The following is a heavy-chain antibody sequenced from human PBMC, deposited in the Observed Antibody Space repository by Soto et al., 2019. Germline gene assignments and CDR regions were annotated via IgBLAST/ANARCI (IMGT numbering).Heavy chain of an antibody. CDR2: IIPIFGTA. CDR1: GGTFNSYA. J-gene: IGHJ3*02. Sequence: GASVKVSCKASGGTFNSYAISWVRQAPGQGLEWMGGIIPIFGTANYAQKFQGRVTITADESTSTAYMELSSLRSEDTAVYYCARDKTDTAMVGLAFDIWGQGTMVTVSS. D-gene: IGHD5-18*01. CDR3: ARDKTDTAMVGLAFDI. V-gene: IGHV1-69*13.